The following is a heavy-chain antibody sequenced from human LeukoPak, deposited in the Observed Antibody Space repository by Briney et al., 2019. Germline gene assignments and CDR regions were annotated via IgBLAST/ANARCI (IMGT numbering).Heavy chain of an antibody. D-gene: IGHD3-10*01. V-gene: IGHV4-34*01. Sequence: SETLSLTCAVYGGSFSGYYWSWIRQPPGKGLEWIGEINHSGSTNYNPSLKSRVTISVDTSKNQFSLKLSSVTAADTAVYYCARDRWFGENAGIDYWGQGTLVTVSS. CDR2: INHSGST. CDR3: ARDRWFGENAGIDY. J-gene: IGHJ4*02. CDR1: GGSFSGYY.